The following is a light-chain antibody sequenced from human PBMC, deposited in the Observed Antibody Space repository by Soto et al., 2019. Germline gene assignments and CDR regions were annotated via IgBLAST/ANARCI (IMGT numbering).Light chain of an antibody. CDR3: QSSDDTGNYYL. CDR1: ELSKQY. J-gene: IGLJ1*01. CDR2: KDS. V-gene: IGLV3-25*02. Sequence: SYELTQTPSVSVSPGQTARITCSGDELSKQYVYWYQQKPGQAPVLVIYKDSERASGIPERFSASSSGTTVTLTISGVRAEDEADYYCQSSDDTGNYYLFGTGTK.